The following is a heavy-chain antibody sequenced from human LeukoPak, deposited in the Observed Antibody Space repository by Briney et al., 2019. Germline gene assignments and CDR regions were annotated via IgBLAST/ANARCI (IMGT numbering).Heavy chain of an antibody. CDR1: GFTFSSYA. CDR3: AKAGAPRRSPLYYYYGMDV. CDR2: TSGSGGST. J-gene: IGHJ6*02. V-gene: IGHV3-23*01. Sequence: TGGSLRLSCAASGFTFSSYAMSWVRQAPGKGLEWVSATSGSGGSTYYADSVKGRFTISRDNSKNTLYLQMNSLRAEDTAVYYCAKAGAPRRSPLYYYYGMDVWGQGTTVTVSS. D-gene: IGHD1-1*01.